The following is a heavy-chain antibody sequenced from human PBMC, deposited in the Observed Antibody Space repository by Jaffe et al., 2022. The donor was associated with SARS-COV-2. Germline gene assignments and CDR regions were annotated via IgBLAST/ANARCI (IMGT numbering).Heavy chain of an antibody. D-gene: IGHD5-18*01. Sequence: QITLKESGPTLVKPTQTLTLTCTFSGFSLSTSGVGVGWIRQPPGKALEWLALIYWDDDKRYSPSLKSRLTITKDTSKNQVVLTMTNMDPVDTATYYCAHRGRYSYGSYFDYWGQGTLVTVSS. V-gene: IGHV2-5*02. J-gene: IGHJ4*02. CDR2: IYWDDDK. CDR3: AHRGRYSYGSYFDY. CDR1: GFSLSTSGVG.